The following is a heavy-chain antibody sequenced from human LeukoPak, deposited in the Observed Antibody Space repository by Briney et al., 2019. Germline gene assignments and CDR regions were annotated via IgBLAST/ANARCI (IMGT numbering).Heavy chain of an antibody. Sequence: GGSLRLSCAASGFTFSDYYMSWIRQAPGKGLEWVSYISSGGRTIYYADSVKGRFTMSRDNAENSLYLQMNSLRAEDTAVYYCARPVVAATTPDTFDIWGQGTMVTVPS. CDR2: ISSGGRTI. J-gene: IGHJ3*02. CDR3: ARPVVAATTPDTFDI. CDR1: GFTFSDYY. D-gene: IGHD2-15*01. V-gene: IGHV3-11*04.